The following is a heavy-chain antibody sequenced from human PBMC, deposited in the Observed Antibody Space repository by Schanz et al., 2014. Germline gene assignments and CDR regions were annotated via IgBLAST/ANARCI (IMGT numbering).Heavy chain of an antibody. J-gene: IGHJ6*03. CDR1: GFTFNNYG. D-gene: IGHD6-19*01. Sequence: VQLLESGGGLVQPGGSLRLSCAASGFTFNNYGMHWVRQAPGKGLGWVAVIWHDGSGKYYADSVKGRFTISRDNPKKTLYLQMNSLRAEDTAVYYCARDHQWLARYYMDVWGKGTTVTVSS. CDR3: ARDHQWLARYYMDV. V-gene: IGHV3-33*08. CDR2: IWHDGSGK.